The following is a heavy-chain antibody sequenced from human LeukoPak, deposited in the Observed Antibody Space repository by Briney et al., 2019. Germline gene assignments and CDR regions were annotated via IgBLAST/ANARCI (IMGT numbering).Heavy chain of an antibody. V-gene: IGHV3-11*04. CDR3: AREDFGHDY. CDR1: GFTFSDYH. CDR2: ISTSGRSI. D-gene: IGHD3-3*01. Sequence: GGSLRLSCAASGFTFSDYHMSWIRQAPGKGLEWISYISTSGRSIYQADSVKGRFTISRDNAKNSPYLQMNSLRAEDTAVYYCAREDFGHDYWGQGTLVTVSS. J-gene: IGHJ4*02.